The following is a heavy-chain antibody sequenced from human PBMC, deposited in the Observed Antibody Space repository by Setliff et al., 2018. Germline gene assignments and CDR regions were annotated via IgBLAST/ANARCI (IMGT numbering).Heavy chain of an antibody. CDR3: VREGVDSRSSTDYRYYMDV. CDR2: TIPTFGTT. J-gene: IGHJ6*03. D-gene: IGHD3-22*01. Sequence: SVKVSCKASGGTFSSYGISWVRQAPGQGLEWMGGTIPTFGTTDYAQKFQGRVTIITDESTSTAFMQLSGLRSEDTAVYYCVREGVDSRSSTDYRYYMDVWGKGTTVTVSS. CDR1: GGTFSSYG. V-gene: IGHV1-69*05.